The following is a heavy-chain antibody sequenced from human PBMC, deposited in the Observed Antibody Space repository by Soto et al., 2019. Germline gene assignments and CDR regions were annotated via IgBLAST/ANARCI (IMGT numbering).Heavy chain of an antibody. J-gene: IGHJ6*03. D-gene: IGHD2-2*01. Sequence: ETLSLTCTVSGGSISSYYWSWIRQPPGKGLEWIGYIYYSGSTNYNPSLKSRVTISVDTSKNQFSLKLGSVTAEDTAVYYWARRLDVVDYYMDVCGKGTTVTVSS. CDR1: GGSISSYY. CDR3: ARRLDVVDYYMDV. CDR2: IYYSGST. V-gene: IGHV4-59*08.